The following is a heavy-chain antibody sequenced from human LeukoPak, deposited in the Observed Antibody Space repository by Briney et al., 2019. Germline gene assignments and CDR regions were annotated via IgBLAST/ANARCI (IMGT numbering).Heavy chain of an antibody. J-gene: IGHJ4*02. CDR1: GYTFTSYD. CDR3: ARAGYDILTGYYPKGFDY. CDR2: MNPNSGNT. Sequence: ASVKVSCKASGYTFTSYDINWVRQATGQGLEWMGWMNPNSGNTGYAQKFQGRVTITRNTSISTAYMELSSLRSEDTAVYYCARAGYDILTGYYPKGFDYWGQGTLVTVSS. V-gene: IGHV1-8*03. D-gene: IGHD3-9*01.